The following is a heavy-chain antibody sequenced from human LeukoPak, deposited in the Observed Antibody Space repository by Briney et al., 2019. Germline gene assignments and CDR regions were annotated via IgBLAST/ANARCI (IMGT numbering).Heavy chain of an antibody. Sequence: GSLRLSYAASGFTFSSYAMSWVRQAPGKGLEWVSAISGSGGSTYYADSVKGWFTISRDNSKNTLYLQMNSLRAEDTAVYYCAPRTGTGFDYWGQGTLVTVSS. J-gene: IGHJ4*02. D-gene: IGHD1-1*01. CDR2: ISGSGGST. V-gene: IGHV3-23*01. CDR3: APRTGTGFDY. CDR1: GFTFSSYA.